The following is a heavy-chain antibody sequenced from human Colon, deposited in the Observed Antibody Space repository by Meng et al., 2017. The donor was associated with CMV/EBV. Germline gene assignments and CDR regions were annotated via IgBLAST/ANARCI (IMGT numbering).Heavy chain of an antibody. J-gene: IGHJ3*02. D-gene: IGHD3-3*01. V-gene: IGHV3-23*01. CDR2: ISGTGRST. Sequence: GESLKISCESSGFTFATFGIHWVRQAPGKGLEWVSSISGTGRSTYYADSVKGRFTVSRDNSRNTLYLQMSSLRAEDTAVYYCAKDVLRFMEWPHAFDNWGQGTMVTVSS. CDR1: GFTFATFG. CDR3: AKDVLRFMEWPHAFDN.